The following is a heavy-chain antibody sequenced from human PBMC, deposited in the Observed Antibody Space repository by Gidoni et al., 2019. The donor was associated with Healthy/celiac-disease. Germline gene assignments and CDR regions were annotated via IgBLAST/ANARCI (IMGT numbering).Heavy chain of an antibody. V-gene: IGHV4-34*01. Sequence: QVQLQQWGAGLLKPSETLSLTCAVYGGSFSGSYWRWIRQPPGKGLEWIGEINHSGSTNYNPSLKSRVTISVDTSKNQFSLKLSSVTAADTAVYYCARGRRGYCSGGSCYGGYNWFDPWGQGTLVTVSS. CDR3: ARGRRGYCSGGSCYGGYNWFDP. CDR1: GGSFSGSY. CDR2: INHSGST. J-gene: IGHJ5*02. D-gene: IGHD2-15*01.